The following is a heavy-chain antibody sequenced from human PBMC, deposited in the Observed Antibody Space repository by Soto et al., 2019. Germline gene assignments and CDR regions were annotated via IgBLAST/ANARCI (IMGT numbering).Heavy chain of an antibody. CDR3: AKDRGTSIDVHRYFHYYDMDV. CDR1: GFTVSSYA. D-gene: IGHD2-2*01. J-gene: IGHJ6*02. V-gene: IGHV3-23*01. CDR2: ISGSGGTT. Sequence: GGSIRLSSVASGFTVSSYAITWFRQAPGQGLEWVASISGSGGTTNYADSVKGRFTISRDNSKNTAYLQMNSLRAEDTAVYYCAKDRGTSIDVHRYFHYYDMDVWGQGTTVTVSS.